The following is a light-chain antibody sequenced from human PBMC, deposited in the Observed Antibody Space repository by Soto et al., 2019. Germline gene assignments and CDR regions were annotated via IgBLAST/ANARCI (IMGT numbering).Light chain of an antibody. Sequence: ALTQPASVSGSPGQSITISCTGTSSDVGGYNYVSWYQQHPGKAPKLMIYEVSNRPSGVSNRFSGSKSGNTASLTISGLQAEDEGDYSSSSYTGSSTVVFGGGTKVTVL. CDR3: SSYTGSSTVV. CDR1: SSDVGGYNY. J-gene: IGLJ2*01. V-gene: IGLV2-14*01. CDR2: EVS.